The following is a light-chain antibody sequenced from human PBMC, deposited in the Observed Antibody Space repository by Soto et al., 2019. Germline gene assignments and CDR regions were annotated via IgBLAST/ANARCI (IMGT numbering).Light chain of an antibody. Sequence: DLQMPQSPSSLSAFVGDRVTITCRASESISRHLNWYQQKPGKAPKLLIYAASSLQNGVPSRFSGGGSGTDFTLTISNLQPADCATYYCQQSYSTPSITFGQGTRLEIK. J-gene: IGKJ5*01. CDR3: QQSYSTPSIT. V-gene: IGKV1-39*01. CDR1: ESISRH. CDR2: AAS.